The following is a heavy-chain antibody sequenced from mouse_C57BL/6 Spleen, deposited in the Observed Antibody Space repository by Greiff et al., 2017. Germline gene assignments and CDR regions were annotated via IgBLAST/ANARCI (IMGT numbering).Heavy chain of an antibody. CDR2: IDPSDSET. Sequence: QVQLKQPGAELVRPGSSVKLSCKASGYTFTSYWMHWVKQRPIQGLEWIGNIDPSDSETHYNQKFKDKATLTVDKSSSTAYMQLSSLTSEDSAVDYCARGGGYFDVWGTGTTVTVSS. V-gene: IGHV1-52*01. CDR3: ARGGGYFDV. J-gene: IGHJ1*03. CDR1: GYTFTSYW.